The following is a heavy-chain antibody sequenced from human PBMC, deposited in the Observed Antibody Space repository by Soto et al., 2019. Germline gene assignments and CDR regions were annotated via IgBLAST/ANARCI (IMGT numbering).Heavy chain of an antibody. J-gene: IGHJ4*02. V-gene: IGHV4-34*01. CDR2: INHSGST. D-gene: IGHD3-3*01. CDR3: ARGEKVFWPFRPPFFDY. CDR1: GGSFSGYY. Sequence: TSETLSLTCAFYGGSFSGYYWSWIRQPPGKGLEWIGEINHSGSTNYNPSLKSRVTISVDTSKNQFSLKLSSVTAADTAVYYCARGEKVFWPFRPPFFDYWGQGTLLTVSS.